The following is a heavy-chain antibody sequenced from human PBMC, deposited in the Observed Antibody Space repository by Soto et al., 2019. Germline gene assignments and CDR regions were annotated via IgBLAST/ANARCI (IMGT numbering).Heavy chain of an antibody. CDR2: INSDGSTI. CDR3: VRDRGYPDSFDV. J-gene: IGHJ3*01. Sequence: EVQLVESGGGLVQPGESLRLSCAASGYTFSPFWMHWVRQAPGKGLVWVSHINSDGSTIVYADSVKGRFTISRDNAKNTLYLHMNSLKAEDTAVYYCVRDRGYPDSFDVWGRGTMVTVSS. V-gene: IGHV3-74*01. CDR1: GYTFSPFW. D-gene: IGHD3-10*01.